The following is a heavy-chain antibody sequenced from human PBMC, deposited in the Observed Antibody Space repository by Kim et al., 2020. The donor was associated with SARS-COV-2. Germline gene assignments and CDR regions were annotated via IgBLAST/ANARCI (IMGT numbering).Heavy chain of an antibody. CDR2: IDPVDSYT. Sequence: GESLKISCKGSESTFSTHWITWVRLTPGKGLEWMGRIDPVDSYTAYNPSLQGHVTISADKSINTAYLQWTTLQASDSAIYYCVGTATTYTDFLFSLSLDPWGQGTLVTVSS. CDR3: VGTATTYTDFLFSLSLDP. CDR1: ESTFSTHW. J-gene: IGHJ5*02. D-gene: IGHD2-21*02. V-gene: IGHV5-10-1*01.